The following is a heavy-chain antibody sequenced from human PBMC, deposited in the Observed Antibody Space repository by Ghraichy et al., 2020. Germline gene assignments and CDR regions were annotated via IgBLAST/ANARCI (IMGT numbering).Heavy chain of an antibody. CDR1: GFTFSNYW. CDR3: ARGYSSGYRIDY. D-gene: IGHD6-19*01. Sequence: GSLRLSCASSGFTFSNYWMHWVRRAPGKGLVWVSRINGDGTTTTYADSVEGRFTISRDNAKNTLYLQMNGLRAEDTAVYYCARGYSSGYRIDYWGRGSLVTVSP. V-gene: IGHV3-74*01. J-gene: IGHJ4*02. CDR2: INGDGTTT.